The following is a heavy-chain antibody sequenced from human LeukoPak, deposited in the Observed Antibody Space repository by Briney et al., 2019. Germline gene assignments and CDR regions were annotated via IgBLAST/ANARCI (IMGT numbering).Heavy chain of an antibody. D-gene: IGHD2-15*01. J-gene: IGHJ3*02. V-gene: IGHV1-69*13. CDR2: VIPVFGTA. Sequence: SVKVSCKASGGTFSTYAISWVRQAPGQGLEWMGGVIPVFGTANYAQKFQGRVTITADESTSTAYMELSSLRSEDTAVFYCARDRVVGLGIDNAFDIWGHGTMVTVSS. CDR1: GGTFSTYA. CDR3: ARDRVVGLGIDNAFDI.